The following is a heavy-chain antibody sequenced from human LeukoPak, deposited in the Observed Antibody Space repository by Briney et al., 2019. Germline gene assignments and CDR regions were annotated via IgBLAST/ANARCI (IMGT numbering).Heavy chain of an antibody. J-gene: IGHJ4*02. D-gene: IGHD2-15*01. CDR3: ARFEDNFDY. CDR1: GGSISSSSYY. Sequence: PSETLSLTCIVSGGSISSSSYYWGWIRQPPGMGLEWIGSIYYSGSTYYNPSLKSRVTISVDTSKNQFSLKLSSVTAADTAVYYCARFEDNFDYWGQGTLVTVSS. CDR2: IYYSGST. V-gene: IGHV4-39*01.